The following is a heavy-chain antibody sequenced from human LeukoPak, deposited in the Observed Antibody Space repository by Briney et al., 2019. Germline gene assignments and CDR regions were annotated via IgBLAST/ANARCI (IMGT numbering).Heavy chain of an antibody. CDR1: GFPFSSYW. V-gene: IGHV3-7*01. D-gene: IGHD1-20*01. J-gene: IGHJ4*02. CDR2: IKQDGSKK. CDR3: LRDLNWSLDQ. Sequence: GGSLRLSCVASGFPFSSYWMTWVRQAPGKGLEWVANIKQDGSKKSYVDSVKGRFTISRDNAKNTLYLQMNSLRAEDTAVYYCLRDLNWSLDQWGQGTLVTVSS.